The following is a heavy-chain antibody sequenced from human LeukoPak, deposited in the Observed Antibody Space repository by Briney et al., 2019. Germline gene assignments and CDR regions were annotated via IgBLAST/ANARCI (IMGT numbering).Heavy chain of an antibody. CDR1: GFTFSDYY. CDR3: ARSIGSYYTMDV. J-gene: IGHJ6*02. CDR2: ISGSGSDL. V-gene: IGHV3-11*01. D-gene: IGHD3-22*01. Sequence: GGSLRLSCVACGFTFSDYYMNWIRQAPGRGLEWVSYISGSGSDLYYVDSVKGRFTISRDNAKNSLYLQMNSLRAEDTAVYYCARSIGSYYTMDVWGQGTTVTVSS.